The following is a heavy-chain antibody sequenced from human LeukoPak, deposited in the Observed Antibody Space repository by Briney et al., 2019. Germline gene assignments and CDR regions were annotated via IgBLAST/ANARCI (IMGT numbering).Heavy chain of an antibody. CDR2: IYPGDSDT. V-gene: IGHV5-51*01. Sequence: GESLKISCKGSGYSFTSYWIGWVRQMPGKGLEWMGIIYPGDSDTRYSLSFQGQVTISADKSISTAYLQWSSLKASDTAVYYCARRQRRDGYNNFDYWGQGTLVTVSS. J-gene: IGHJ4*02. CDR3: ARRQRRDGYNNFDY. CDR1: GYSFTSYW. D-gene: IGHD5-24*01.